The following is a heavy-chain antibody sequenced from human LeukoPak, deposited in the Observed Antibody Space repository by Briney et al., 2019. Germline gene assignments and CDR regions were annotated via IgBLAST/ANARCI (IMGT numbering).Heavy chain of an antibody. CDR2: IHYSGST. Sequence: SETLSLTCTVSGDSISGYYWSWIRQPPGKGLEWIGYIHYSGSTNYNPSLKSRVTMSVDTSKNQFSLKLSSVTAADTAVYYCARVYYYDSSEAFDIWGQGTMVTVSS. CDR1: GDSISGYY. V-gene: IGHV4-59*12. D-gene: IGHD3-22*01. CDR3: ARVYYYDSSEAFDI. J-gene: IGHJ3*02.